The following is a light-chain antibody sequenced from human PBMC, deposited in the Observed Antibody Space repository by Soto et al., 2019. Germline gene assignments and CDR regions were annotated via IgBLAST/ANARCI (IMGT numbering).Light chain of an antibody. CDR2: DAS. V-gene: IGKV1-5*01. CDR3: QQYNSYGT. CDR1: QSIGSS. Sequence: DIQMTQSPSTLSASVGYIVTITCRASQSIGSSLAWYQQKPGKGPKLLIYDASTLESGVPSRFSGSGFGTEFALTISSLQPHDFATFYCQQYNSYGTFGQGTKVDIK. J-gene: IGKJ2*01.